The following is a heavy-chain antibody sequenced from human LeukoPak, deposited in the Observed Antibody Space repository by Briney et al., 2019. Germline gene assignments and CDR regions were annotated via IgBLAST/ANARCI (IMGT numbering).Heavy chain of an antibody. CDR2: IIPILGIA. CDR1: GGTFSSYA. J-gene: IGHJ4*02. Sequence: VASVKVSCKASGGTFSSYAISWVRQAPGQGLEWMGRIIPILGIANYAQKFQGRVTITADKSTSTAYMELSSLRSEDTTVYYCARVESIAAAGSMEDYWGQGTLVTVSS. CDR3: ARVESIAAAGSMEDY. V-gene: IGHV1-69*04. D-gene: IGHD6-13*01.